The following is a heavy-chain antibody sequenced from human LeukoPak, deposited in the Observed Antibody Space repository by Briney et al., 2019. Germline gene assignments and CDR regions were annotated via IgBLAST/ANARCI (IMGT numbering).Heavy chain of an antibody. CDR1: GYTFTGYY. CDR3: ARDYYDSSGYYYVIDY. V-gene: IGHV1-2*02. Sequence: GASVKVSCEASGYTFTGYYMHWVRQAPGQGLEWIGWINPNSGGTNYAQKFQGRVTMTRDTSISTAYMELSRLRSDDTAVYYCARDYYDSSGYYYVIDYWGQGTLVTVSS. D-gene: IGHD3-22*01. CDR2: INPNSGGT. J-gene: IGHJ4*02.